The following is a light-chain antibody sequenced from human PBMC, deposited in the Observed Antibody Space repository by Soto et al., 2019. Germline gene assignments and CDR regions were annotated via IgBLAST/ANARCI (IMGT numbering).Light chain of an antibody. J-gene: IGLJ2*01. CDR2: SNN. CDR1: SSNIGSNT. Sequence: QSVLTQPPSASGTPGQRVTISCSGSSSNIGSNTVNWYQQVPGTAPKLLIYSNNQRPSGVPDRFSGSKSGTSVSLAISGLQPEDEADYYCAVWDDSLNGVVLGGGTKLTVL. V-gene: IGLV1-44*01. CDR3: AVWDDSLNGVV.